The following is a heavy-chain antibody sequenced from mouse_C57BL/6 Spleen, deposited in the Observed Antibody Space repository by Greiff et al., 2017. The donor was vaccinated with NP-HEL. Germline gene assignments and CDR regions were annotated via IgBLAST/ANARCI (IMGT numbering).Heavy chain of an antibody. Sequence: QVQLQQPGAELVKPGASVKMSCKASGYTFTSYWITWVKQRPGQGLEWIGDIYPGSGSTNYNEKFKSKATLTVDTSSSTAYMQLSSLTSEDSAVYYGASITTVVAPFDGRGQGTTRTVSS. CDR2: IYPGSGST. D-gene: IGHD1-1*01. CDR1: GYTFTSYW. CDR3: ASITTVVAPFDG. J-gene: IGHJ2*01. V-gene: IGHV1-55*01.